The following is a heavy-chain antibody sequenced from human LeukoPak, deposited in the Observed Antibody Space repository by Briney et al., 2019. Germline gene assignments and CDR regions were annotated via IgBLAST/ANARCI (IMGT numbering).Heavy chain of an antibody. D-gene: IGHD2-15*01. V-gene: IGHV3-23*01. CDR2: ISGSGGTT. J-gene: IGHJ4*02. CDR3: AKICGSCSSANFDH. CDR1: GFTFGNYA. Sequence: GGSLRLSCAASGFTFGNYAMSWVRQAPGKGLECASTISGSGGTTYYADSVKGRFTISRDNSRNTVHLQMNSLRGEDTAVYYCAKICGSCSSANFDHWGQGTLVTVSS.